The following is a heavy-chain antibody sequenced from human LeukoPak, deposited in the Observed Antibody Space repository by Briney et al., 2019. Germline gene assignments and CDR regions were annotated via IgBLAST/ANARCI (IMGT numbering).Heavy chain of an antibody. J-gene: IGHJ3*02. V-gene: IGHV2-70*01. Sequence: SGPTLVKPTQTLTLTCTFSGFSLSTSGMCVSWIRQPPGKALEWLAHIDWDDDKYYSTSLKTRLTISKDASKNQVVLTMTNMDPVDTATYYCARIRTVTTHDAFDIWGQGTMVTVSS. CDR1: GFSLSTSGMC. CDR2: IDWDDDK. D-gene: IGHD4-17*01. CDR3: ARIRTVTTHDAFDI.